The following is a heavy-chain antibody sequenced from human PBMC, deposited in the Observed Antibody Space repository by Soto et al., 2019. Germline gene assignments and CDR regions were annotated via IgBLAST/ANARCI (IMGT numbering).Heavy chain of an antibody. Sequence: PSETLSLTCTVSGGSISSYYWSWIRQPPGKGLEWIGYIYYSGSTNCNPSLKSRVTISVDTPKNQFSLKLSSVTAADTAVYYCAREGSGSYYHDAFAIWGQGTMVTV. CDR2: IYYSGST. CDR3: AREGSGSYYHDAFAI. V-gene: IGHV4-59*01. D-gene: IGHD1-26*01. J-gene: IGHJ3*02. CDR1: GGSISSYY.